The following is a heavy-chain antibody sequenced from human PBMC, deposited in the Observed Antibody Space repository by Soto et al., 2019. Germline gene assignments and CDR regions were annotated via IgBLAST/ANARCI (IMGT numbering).Heavy chain of an antibody. CDR1: CYSISSGYY. Sequence: KPSETLALTCAVSCYSISSGYYWGWIRQPPGKGLEWIGSIYHSGSTYYNPSLKSRVTISVDTSKNQFSPKLSSVTAADTAVYYCARGGWNYIGAFDIWGQGTMVTVSS. CDR3: ARGGWNYIGAFDI. D-gene: IGHD1-7*01. J-gene: IGHJ3*02. V-gene: IGHV4-38-2*01. CDR2: IYHSGST.